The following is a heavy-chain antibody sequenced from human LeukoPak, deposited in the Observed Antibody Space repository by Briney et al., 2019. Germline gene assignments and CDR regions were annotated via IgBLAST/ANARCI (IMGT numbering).Heavy chain of an antibody. CDR1: GFTFSRYG. D-gene: IGHD3-22*01. Sequence: PGGSLRLSCAVSGFTFSRYGIHWVRQAPGKGLEWVAIISYEGKDKYYGDSVKGRFTISRDNAKNSLYLQMNSLRAEDTAVYYCARDKGDYDTSGSLFVFGGQGTLVTVSS. CDR2: ISYEGKDK. V-gene: IGHV3-30*04. J-gene: IGHJ4*02. CDR3: ARDKGDYDTSGSLFVF.